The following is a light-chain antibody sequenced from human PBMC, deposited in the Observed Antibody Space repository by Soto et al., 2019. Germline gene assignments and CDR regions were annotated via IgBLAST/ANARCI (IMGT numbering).Light chain of an antibody. CDR3: TAYTSGTSDV. V-gene: IGLV2-14*01. CDR1: SRDVGGYNS. Sequence: QSALTQPASVSVSPGQSITISCTGTSRDVGGYNSVPWYPQHPGKAPKLMIYDVSNRPSVVSSRSSGTKSGTTASLTSAVLAAEDAAYYYCTAYTSGTSDVFGAGTKLTVL. J-gene: IGLJ1*01. CDR2: DVS.